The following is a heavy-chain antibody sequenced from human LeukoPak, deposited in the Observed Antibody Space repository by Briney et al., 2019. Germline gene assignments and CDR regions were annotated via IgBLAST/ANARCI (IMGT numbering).Heavy chain of an antibody. Sequence: GGSLRLSCAASGFTFSTYWMSWVRQTPGNGLEWVANIKKDGSEEYYVDSVKGRFTISRDNAKNSLYLQMNSLRAEDTAVYYCASYGSGLGRPFDHWGLGTLVTVSS. J-gene: IGHJ4*02. D-gene: IGHD2-15*01. V-gene: IGHV3-7*01. CDR2: IKKDGSEE. CDR1: GFTFSTYW. CDR3: ASYGSGLGRPFDH.